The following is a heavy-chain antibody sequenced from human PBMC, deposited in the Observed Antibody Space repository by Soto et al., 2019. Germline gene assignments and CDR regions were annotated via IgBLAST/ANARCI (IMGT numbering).Heavy chain of an antibody. CDR1: GFTFSSYA. Sequence: GGSLRLSCAASGFTFSSYAMHWVRQAPGKGLEWVAVISYDGSNKYYADSVKGRFTISRDNSKNTLYLQMNSLRAEDTAVYYCARDNGYSSSTHYYYYGMDVWGQGTTVTVSS. CDR3: ARDNGYSSSTHYYYYGMDV. V-gene: IGHV3-30-3*01. J-gene: IGHJ6*02. CDR2: ISYDGSNK. D-gene: IGHD6-6*01.